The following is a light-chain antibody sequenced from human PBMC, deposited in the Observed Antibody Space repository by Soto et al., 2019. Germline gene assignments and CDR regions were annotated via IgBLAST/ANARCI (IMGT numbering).Light chain of an antibody. Sequence: QSVLTQPPSVSAAPGQKVTISCSGSSSNIGNNYVSWYQQLPGTAPKLLIYENNKRPSGIPDRFSGSKSGTSATLGITGLQTGDEADYYCGTWDNSLSVYVFGTGTVVTVL. CDR1: SSNIGNNY. CDR3: GTWDNSLSVYV. J-gene: IGLJ1*01. V-gene: IGLV1-51*02. CDR2: ENN.